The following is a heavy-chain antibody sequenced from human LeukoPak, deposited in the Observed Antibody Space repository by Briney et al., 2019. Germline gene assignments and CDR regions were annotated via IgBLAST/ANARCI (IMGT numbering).Heavy chain of an antibody. D-gene: IGHD2-2*01. CDR2: IRYDGSNA. J-gene: IGHJ4*02. V-gene: IGHV3-30*02. Sequence: GGSLRLSCAASGFTFSTYGMHWVRQAPGKGLEWVAFIRYDGSNAYYAGSVKGRFTISRDNSKNTLYLQMNSLRTEDTAVYYCAKDCSSPSCYYPDYWGQGTLVTVSS. CDR3: AKDCSSPSCYYPDY. CDR1: GFTFSTYG.